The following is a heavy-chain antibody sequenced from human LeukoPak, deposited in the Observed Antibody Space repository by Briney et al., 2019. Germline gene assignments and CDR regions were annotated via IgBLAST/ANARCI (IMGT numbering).Heavy chain of an antibody. D-gene: IGHD1-26*01. Sequence: ASVKVSCKACGYTFTDYYMHWVRQAPGQGLEWMGWINPNSGGTKYAQKFQGRVTMTRDTSISTAYMELSRLRSDDTAVYYCARRHSGSYLGTDYWGQGTLVTVSS. CDR1: GYTFTDYY. CDR3: ARRHSGSYLGTDY. J-gene: IGHJ4*02. V-gene: IGHV1-2*02. CDR2: INPNSGGT.